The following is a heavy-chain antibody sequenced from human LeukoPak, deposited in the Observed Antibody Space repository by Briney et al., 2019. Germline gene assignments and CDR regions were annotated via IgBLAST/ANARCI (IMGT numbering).Heavy chain of an antibody. J-gene: IGHJ6*03. CDR2: IKQDGSEK. D-gene: IGHD2-8*01. Sequence: GGSLRLSCAASGFTFSSYWMSWVRQAPGKGLEWVANIKQDGSEKYYVDSVKGRFTISRDNAKNSLYLQMNSLRAEDTAVYYCARVPLYGSFHYYYYMDVWGKGTTVTISS. CDR1: GFTFSSYW. V-gene: IGHV3-7*01. CDR3: ARVPLYGSFHYYYYMDV.